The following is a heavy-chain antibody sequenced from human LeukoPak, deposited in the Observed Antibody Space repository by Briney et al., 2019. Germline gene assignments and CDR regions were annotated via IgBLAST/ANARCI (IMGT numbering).Heavy chain of an antibody. CDR2: INHSGST. J-gene: IGHJ4*02. Sequence: SETLSLTCAVYGGSFSGYYWSWIRQPPGKGLEWIGEINHSGSTNYNPSLKSRVTISVDTSKNQFSLKLSSVTAADTAVYYCAKGEYGDGIDYWGQGTLVTVSS. V-gene: IGHV4-34*01. D-gene: IGHD4-17*01. CDR3: AKGEYGDGIDY. CDR1: GGSFSGYY.